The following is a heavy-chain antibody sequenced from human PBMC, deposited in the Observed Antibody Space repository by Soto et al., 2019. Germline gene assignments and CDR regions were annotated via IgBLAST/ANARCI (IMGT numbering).Heavy chain of an antibody. CDR3: ARFGVWEPRDY. D-gene: IGHD3-3*01. CDR1: GYTFTSYG. CDR2: ISAYNGNT. J-gene: IGHJ4*02. Sequence: QVQLVQSGAEVKKPGASVKVSCKASGYTFTSYGISWVRQAPGQGLEWMGWISAYNGNTNDAQKLQGRVTLTTDTSTSTDYMELMGPISDVPAVYYCARFGVWEPRDYWGQGTLVTVSS. V-gene: IGHV1-18*01.